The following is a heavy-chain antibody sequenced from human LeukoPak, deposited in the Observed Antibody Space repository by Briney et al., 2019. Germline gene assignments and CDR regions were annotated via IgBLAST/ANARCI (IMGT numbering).Heavy chain of an antibody. V-gene: IGHV3-15*01. J-gene: IGHJ4*02. D-gene: IGHD5-24*01. CDR1: GFTFSNAW. Sequence: GGSLRLSCAASGFTFSNAWMSWVRQAPGKGLEWVGRIKSKTDGRTTDYAAPVKGRFTIPRDDSKNTLYLQMNSLKTEDTAVYYCTTEKVVEMAYFDYWGQGTLVTVSS. CDR3: TTEKVVEMAYFDY. CDR2: IKSKTDGRTT.